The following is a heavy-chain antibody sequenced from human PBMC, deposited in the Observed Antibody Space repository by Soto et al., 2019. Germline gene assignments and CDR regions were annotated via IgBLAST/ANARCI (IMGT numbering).Heavy chain of an antibody. CDR3: AKDSRLRFYGMDV. Sequence: GGSLRLSFAASGFGFDGYGMHWVRQAPGKGLEWVSGISWNSGTIAYADSVKGRFTISRDNAKNYLYLQMNSLRVEDTALYYCAKDSRLRFYGMDVGGQGTKV. J-gene: IGHJ6*02. CDR1: GFGFDGYG. D-gene: IGHD5-12*01. V-gene: IGHV3-9*01. CDR2: ISWNSGTI.